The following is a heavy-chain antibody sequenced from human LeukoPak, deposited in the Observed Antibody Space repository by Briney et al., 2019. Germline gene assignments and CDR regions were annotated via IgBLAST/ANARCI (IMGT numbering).Heavy chain of an antibody. V-gene: IGHV4-59*01. CDR2: VHFSGST. CDR3: ARVEGSSWYRY. D-gene: IGHD6-13*01. J-gene: IGHJ4*02. Sequence: SETLSLTCTVSGGSISSYYWSWIRQPPGRGLEWIGYVHFSGSTSFNPSLKSRVTISVDTSKNQFSLKLSSVTAADTAVYYCARVEGSSWYRYWGQGTLVTVSS. CDR1: GGSISSYY.